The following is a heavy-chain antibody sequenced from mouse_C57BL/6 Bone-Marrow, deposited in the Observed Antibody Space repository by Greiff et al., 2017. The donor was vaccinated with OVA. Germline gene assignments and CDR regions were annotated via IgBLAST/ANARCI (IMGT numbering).Heavy chain of an antibody. D-gene: IGHD1-1*01. CDR2: IYPRSGNT. CDR3: AREYYGSSYDYAMDY. J-gene: IGHJ4*01. CDR1: GYTFTSYG. V-gene: IGHV1-81*01. Sequence: QVQLQQSGAELARPGASVKLSCKASGYTFTSYGISWVKQRTGQGLEWIGEIYPRSGNTYYNEKFKGKATLTADKSSSTAYMELRSLTSEDSAVYFSAREYYGSSYDYAMDYWGQGTSVTVSS.